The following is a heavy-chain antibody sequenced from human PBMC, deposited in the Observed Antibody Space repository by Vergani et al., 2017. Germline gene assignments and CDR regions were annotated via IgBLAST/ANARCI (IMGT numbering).Heavy chain of an antibody. Sequence: EVQLLESGGGLVQPGGSLRLSCAASGFTFSSYAMSWVRQAPGKGLEWVSAISGSGGSTYYADSVKGRFTISRDKSKNTLYLQMNSLRAEDTAVYYCAKGPSRYCRSTSCYRYFQHWGQGTLVTVSS. V-gene: IGHV3-23*01. CDR2: ISGSGGST. CDR3: AKGPSRYCRSTSCYRYFQH. CDR1: GFTFSSYA. J-gene: IGHJ1*01. D-gene: IGHD2-2*01.